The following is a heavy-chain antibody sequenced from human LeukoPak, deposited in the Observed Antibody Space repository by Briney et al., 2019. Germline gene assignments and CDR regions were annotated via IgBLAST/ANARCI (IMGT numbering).Heavy chain of an antibody. CDR1: GFTFSTYA. Sequence: GGSLRLSCAASGFTFSTYAMSWVRQAPGMGLEWVSGVSARGDNTYYADSVKGRFTISRDNSENTVYLQMNSLRAEDTAVYYCAKEGPAAGTGTNWFDPWGQGTLVTVSS. CDR3: AKEGPAAGTGTNWFDP. V-gene: IGHV3-23*01. CDR2: VSARGDNT. D-gene: IGHD6-13*01. J-gene: IGHJ5*02.